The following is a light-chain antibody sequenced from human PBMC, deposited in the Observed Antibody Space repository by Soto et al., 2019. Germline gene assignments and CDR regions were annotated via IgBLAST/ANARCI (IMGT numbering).Light chain of an antibody. V-gene: IGLV2-14*01. CDR2: EVS. J-gene: IGLJ1*01. CDR3: SSYTSTGTLD. CDR1: SSDVGGYNY. Sequence: QSVLTQPAAVCGSPGQSITISCTGTSSDVGGYNYVSWYQHHPGKAPKLMIYEVSNRPSGVSNRFSGSKSGNTASLTISGLQAEDEADYYCSSYTSTGTLDFGTGTKVPVL.